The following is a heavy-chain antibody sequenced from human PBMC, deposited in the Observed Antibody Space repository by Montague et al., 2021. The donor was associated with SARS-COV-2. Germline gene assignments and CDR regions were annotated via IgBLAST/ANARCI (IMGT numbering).Heavy chain of an antibody. V-gene: IGHV4-34*01. Sequence: SETLSLTCAVFDGSFSAFYWSWIRQPPVEGLEWMGEINHSGTHYYNPSLKSRVTISVDTSKNQFSLKLNSVTAADAAVYYCASGDDNGSGYLDVWGKGTTVTVAS. CDR1: DGSFSAFY. D-gene: IGHD1-26*01. CDR2: INHSGTH. J-gene: IGHJ6*03. CDR3: ASGDDNGSGYLDV.